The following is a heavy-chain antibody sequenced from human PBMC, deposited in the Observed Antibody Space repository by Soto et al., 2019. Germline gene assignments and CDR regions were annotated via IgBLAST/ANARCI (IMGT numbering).Heavy chain of an antibody. CDR1: GFTFSSYA. V-gene: IGHV3-23*01. CDR3: AKNYFFDS. CDR2: IGVSSDA. Sequence: GGSLRLSCAASGFTFSSYAMSWARQAPGKGLEWVSSIGVSSDAYYADSVKGRFTISRDNSRNTLYLQMNSLRAEDTALYYCAKNYFFDSWGQGALVTVSS. J-gene: IGHJ4*02.